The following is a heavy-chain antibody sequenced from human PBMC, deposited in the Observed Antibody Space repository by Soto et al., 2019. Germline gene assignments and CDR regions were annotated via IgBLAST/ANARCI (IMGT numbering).Heavy chain of an antibody. V-gene: IGHV1-3*01. CDR2: INAGNGNT. Sequence: ASVKVSGKASGYTFTSDAMHWVRQAPGQRLGWMGWINAGNGNTKYSQKFQGRVTITRDTSASTAYMELSSLRSEDTAVYYCARGVYYDFWSGYYRNWFDPWGQGTLVTVSS. J-gene: IGHJ5*02. CDR3: ARGVYYDFWSGYYRNWFDP. CDR1: GYTFTSDA. D-gene: IGHD3-3*01.